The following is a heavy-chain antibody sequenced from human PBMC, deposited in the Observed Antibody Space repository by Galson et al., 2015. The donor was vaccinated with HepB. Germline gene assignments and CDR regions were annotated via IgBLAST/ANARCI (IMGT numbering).Heavy chain of an antibody. CDR2: IRSKAYGGTT. J-gene: IGHJ5*02. CDR1: GFTFPSYA. D-gene: IGHD3-16*02. V-gene: IGHV3-49*03. CDR3: IRDPLEGWLDP. Sequence: SLRLSCAASGFTFPSYAMSWFRQAPGKRPEWLGFIRSKAYGGTTEYAASVKGRFTISRDDSNSIAYLEMNSLKTEDTALYYCIRDPLEGWLDPWGQGTLVTVSS.